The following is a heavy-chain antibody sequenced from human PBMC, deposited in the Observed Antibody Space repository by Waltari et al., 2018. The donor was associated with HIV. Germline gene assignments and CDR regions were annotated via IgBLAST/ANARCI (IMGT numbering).Heavy chain of an antibody. J-gene: IGHJ4*02. CDR1: GSAITRGYY. Sequence: QVQLQESGPGLVQTLETLSLTCAVSGSAITRGYYWARIRQSPGKGLEWIATIQYNGRADYNPSLGGRVLVSLDPSKNQFSLKMRYVTAADTAIYYCARDWGVTTGPFDFWGQGTQVTVSS. CDR2: IQYNGRA. D-gene: IGHD4-4*01. V-gene: IGHV4-38-2*02. CDR3: ARDWGVTTGPFDF.